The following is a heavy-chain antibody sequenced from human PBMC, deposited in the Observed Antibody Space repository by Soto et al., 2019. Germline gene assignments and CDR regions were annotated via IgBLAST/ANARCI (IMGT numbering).Heavy chain of an antibody. CDR1: GGSISSYY. CDR2: IYYSGST. D-gene: IGHD3-16*01. Sequence: SETLSLTCTVSGGSISSYYWSWIRQPPGKGLEWIGYIYYSGSTNYNPSLKSRVTISVDTSKNQFSLKLSFVTAADTAVYYCVRSLGWLQYSWFDPWGQGIPVTVSS. CDR3: VRSLGWLQYSWFDP. J-gene: IGHJ5*02. V-gene: IGHV4-59*12.